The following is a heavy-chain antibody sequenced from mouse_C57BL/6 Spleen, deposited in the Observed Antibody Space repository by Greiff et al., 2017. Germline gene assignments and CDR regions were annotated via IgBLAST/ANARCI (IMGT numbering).Heavy chain of an antibody. V-gene: IGHV5-9-1*02. D-gene: IGHD2-5*01. CDR3: TRDGGYSNYDY. CDR2: ISSGGDCT. J-gene: IGHJ2*01. Sequence: EVMLVESGEGLVKTGGSLKLSCAASGFTFSSYAMSWVRQTPEKRLEWVAYISSGGDCTYYADTVKGRFTISRDNARNTLYLQMSSLRSEDTAMYYCTRDGGYSNYDYWGQGTTLTVSS. CDR1: GFTFSSYA.